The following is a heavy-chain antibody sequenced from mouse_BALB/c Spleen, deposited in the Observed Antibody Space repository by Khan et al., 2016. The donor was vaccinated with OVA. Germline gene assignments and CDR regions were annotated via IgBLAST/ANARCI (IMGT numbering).Heavy chain of an antibody. CDR3: ANHGSGSGGLTY. Sequence: QVQLKQSGAELAKPGASVKMSCKASGYTFTSSWMHWVKQRPGQGLEWIGYINPSTGYTEYNQRFKDKATLSVDKSSSTAYMQLSNLTSEDSAVYDGANHGSGSGGLTYWGQGTLVTVSA. CDR2: INPSTGYT. J-gene: IGHJ3*01. V-gene: IGHV1-7*01. CDR1: GYTFTSSW. D-gene: IGHD1-3*01.